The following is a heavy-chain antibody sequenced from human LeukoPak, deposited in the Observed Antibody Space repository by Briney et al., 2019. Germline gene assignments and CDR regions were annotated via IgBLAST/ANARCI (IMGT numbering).Heavy chain of an antibody. D-gene: IGHD3-10*01. V-gene: IGHV5-51*01. CDR1: GYLFINYW. CDR3: ARQSRDGSKTRGYYFDS. J-gene: IGHJ4*02. Sequence: GEALKISCQGSGYLFINYWIGWVRQMPGKGLDSMRIIYPADSDPTYSPSFEGQVTISADHYHDTVYAQWSSLKASDTASLCCARQSRDGSKTRGYYFDSWGQGTLVTVSS. CDR2: IYPADSDP.